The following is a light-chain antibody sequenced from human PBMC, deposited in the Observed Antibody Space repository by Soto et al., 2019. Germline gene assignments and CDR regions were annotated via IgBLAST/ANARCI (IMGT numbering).Light chain of an antibody. J-gene: IGKJ4*01. Sequence: EIVLTQSPGTLSLSPGERATLSCRASQSVTSSYLAWYQQKPGQAPRLLIYGASSRATDIPDRFSGSGSGTDFTLTISRLEPEDFAVYYCQRYGSSPQVTFGGGTKVEIK. CDR3: QRYGSSPQVT. CDR1: QSVTSSY. CDR2: GAS. V-gene: IGKV3-20*01.